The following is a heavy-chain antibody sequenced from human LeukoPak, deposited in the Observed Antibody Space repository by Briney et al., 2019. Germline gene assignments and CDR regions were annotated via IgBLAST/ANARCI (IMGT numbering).Heavy chain of an antibody. CDR2: INLNSGGT. CDR1: RYTFTGYF. CDR3: ARDRAGYYDSSGYPDY. J-gene: IGHJ4*02. Sequence: GASVKVSCKASRYTFTGYFMHWVRQAPGQGLEWMGRINLNSGGTYYAQNFQGRVTMTRDTSISTAYMELSRLRSDDTAVYYCARDRAGYYDSSGYPDYWGQGTLVTVSS. V-gene: IGHV1-2*06. D-gene: IGHD3-22*01.